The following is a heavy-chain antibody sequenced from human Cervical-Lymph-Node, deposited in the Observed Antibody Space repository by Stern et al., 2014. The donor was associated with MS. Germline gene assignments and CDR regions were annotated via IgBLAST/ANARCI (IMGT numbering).Heavy chain of an antibody. CDR3: ARFPTVRYGMDV. V-gene: IGHV4-59*08. J-gene: IGHJ6*02. Sequence: QLQLQESGPGLVKASETLSLTCSVSGGSISFYYWNWMRQPPGKGLEWIGYIYYTGTTNYNPSLNSRVTMSVDKSKNQVSLKLTSLTAADTAVYYCARFPTVRYGMDVWGQGTAVAVSS. D-gene: IGHD4-17*01. CDR1: GGSISFYY. CDR2: IYYTGTT.